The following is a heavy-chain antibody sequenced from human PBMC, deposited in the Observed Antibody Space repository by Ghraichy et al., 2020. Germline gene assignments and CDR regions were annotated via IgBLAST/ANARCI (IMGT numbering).Heavy chain of an antibody. CDR3: ARASIFGVDPPSYNWFDP. CDR2: IIPIFGTA. J-gene: IGHJ5*02. Sequence: SVKVSCKASGGTFSSYAISWVRQAPGQGLEWMGGIIPIFGTANYAQKFQGRVTITADKSTSTAYMELSSLRSEDTAVYYCARASIFGVDPPSYNWFDPWGEGTLVTVS. CDR1: GGTFSSYA. D-gene: IGHD3-3*01. V-gene: IGHV1-69*06.